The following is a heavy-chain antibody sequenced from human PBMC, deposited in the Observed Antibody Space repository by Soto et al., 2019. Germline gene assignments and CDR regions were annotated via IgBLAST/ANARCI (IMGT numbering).Heavy chain of an antibody. CDR1: GYTFTNND. V-gene: IGHV1-8*02. Sequence: RASLKVSCKASGYTFTNNDVSWVRQANGQGLEWMGWMNPGSGDTGNAQKFQGRVTMTRDISIATAYMELNSLTSEDTAIYYCARMESFGSLNWFDPWGQGTLVTVSS. CDR2: MNPGSGDT. J-gene: IGHJ5*02. CDR3: ARMESFGSLNWFDP. D-gene: IGHD5-18*01.